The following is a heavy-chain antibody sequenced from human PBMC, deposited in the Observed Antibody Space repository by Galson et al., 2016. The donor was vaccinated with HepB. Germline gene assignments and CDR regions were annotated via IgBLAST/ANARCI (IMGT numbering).Heavy chain of an antibody. Sequence: SVKVSCKASGYTFTSYNMHWVRQAPGQGLEWMGKLTPSGGSTTYAQKFQGRVTMTRDASTSTGYMELSSLRSEDTAVYYCAREARPTAFDIWGQGKMVTVSS. D-gene: IGHD6-6*01. V-gene: IGHV1-46*01. CDR2: LTPSGGST. J-gene: IGHJ3*02. CDR3: AREARPTAFDI. CDR1: GYTFTSYN.